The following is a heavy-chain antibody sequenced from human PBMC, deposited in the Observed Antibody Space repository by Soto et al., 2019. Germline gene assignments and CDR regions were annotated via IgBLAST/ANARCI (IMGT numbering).Heavy chain of an antibody. CDR3: ARDLMGAMVTGYYYGMDV. D-gene: IGHD5-18*01. Sequence: GASVKVSCKASGYTFTGSYMHGVRQAPGQGLEWMGWINPNSGGTNYAQKFQGRVTMTRDTSISTAYMELSRLRSDDTAVYYCARDLMGAMVTGYYYGMDVWGQGTTVTVSS. CDR2: INPNSGGT. CDR1: GYTFTGSY. J-gene: IGHJ6*02. V-gene: IGHV1-2*02.